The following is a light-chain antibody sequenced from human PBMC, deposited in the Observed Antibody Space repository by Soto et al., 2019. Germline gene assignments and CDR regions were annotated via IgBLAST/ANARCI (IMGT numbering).Light chain of an antibody. V-gene: IGKV3D-15*01. Sequence: EIVMTQSPATLSVSPGERATLSCRASQSVSTRLAWYQQQPGQAPRLLIYGASTRATGIPARFSGSGSGTEFTLTISSLQSEDFAVYHCQQYNNWPPEYTFGQGTKLEIK. CDR3: QQYNNWPPEYT. J-gene: IGKJ2*01. CDR2: GAS. CDR1: QSVSTR.